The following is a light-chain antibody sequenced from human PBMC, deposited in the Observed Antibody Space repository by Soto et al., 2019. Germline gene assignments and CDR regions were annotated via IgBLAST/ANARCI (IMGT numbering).Light chain of an antibody. V-gene: IGLV4-69*01. CDR3: QTWGTDVV. J-gene: IGLJ2*01. CDR1: SGHSSYA. Sequence: QPVLTQSPSASASLGASDSLTCTLSSGHSSYAIAWHQQQPEKGPRYLMKLNSDGSHSKGDGIPDRFSGSSSGAERYLTISILQSEDEADYYCQTWGTDVVFGGGTKVTVL. CDR2: LNSDGSH.